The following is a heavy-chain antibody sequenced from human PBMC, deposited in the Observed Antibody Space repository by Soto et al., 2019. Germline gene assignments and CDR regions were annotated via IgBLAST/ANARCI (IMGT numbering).Heavy chain of an antibody. V-gene: IGHV1-69*13. J-gene: IGHJ5*02. CDR3: ARDQGNYDIPPYNWFDP. CDR1: GGTFSSYA. Sequence: GASVKVSCKASGGTFSSYAISWVRQAPGQGLEWMGGIIPIFGTANYAQKFQGRVTITADESTSTAYMELSSLRSEDTAVYYCARDQGNYDIPPYNWFDPWGQGTLVTVSS. D-gene: IGHD3-9*01. CDR2: IIPIFGTA.